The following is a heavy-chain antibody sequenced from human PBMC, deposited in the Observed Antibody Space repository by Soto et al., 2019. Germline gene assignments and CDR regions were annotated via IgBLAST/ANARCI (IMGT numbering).Heavy chain of an antibody. CDR2: IYYSGST. V-gene: IGHV4-31*01. D-gene: IGHD4-17*01. CDR3: AREAPGKNYGPITFDY. J-gene: IGHJ4*02. Sequence: QVQLQESGPGLVKPSQTLSLTCTVSGGSISSGGYYWSWIRQHPGKGLEWIGYIYYSGSTYYNPSLKRQVTISVDTSKNPFSLKLSSVTAADTAVYYCAREAPGKNYGPITFDYWGQGTLVTVSS. CDR1: GGSISSGGYY.